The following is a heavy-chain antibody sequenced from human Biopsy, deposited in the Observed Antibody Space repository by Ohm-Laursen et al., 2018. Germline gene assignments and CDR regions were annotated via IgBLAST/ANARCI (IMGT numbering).Heavy chain of an antibody. CDR1: GGSMTGYE. CDR2: IYYSGGT. D-gene: IGHD1-26*01. V-gene: IGHV4-59*01. J-gene: IGHJ3*02. CDR3: ARVEAGTYDALDI. Sequence: SETLSLTCSVSGGSMTGYEWSWIRLAPGKGLEWIGYIYYSGGTKYNPSLASRVTLSVDMSKSQFSLKLYSVTAADTAVYYCARVEAGTYDALDIWGRGALVAVSA.